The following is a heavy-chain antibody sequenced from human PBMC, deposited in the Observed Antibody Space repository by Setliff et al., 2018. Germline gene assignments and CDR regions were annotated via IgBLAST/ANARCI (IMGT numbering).Heavy chain of an antibody. J-gene: IGHJ4*02. CDR3: VRGLPFDY. V-gene: IGHV3-66*01. CDR2: IYTDGTT. Sequence: LSLTCAVYGGSFSGYYWSWVRQAPGKGPEYVSIIYTDGTTYYTDSVKGRFTISRDNSKNTLYLQLNSLRAEDTAVYYCVRGLPFDYWGQGTLVTVSS. CDR1: GGSFSGYY.